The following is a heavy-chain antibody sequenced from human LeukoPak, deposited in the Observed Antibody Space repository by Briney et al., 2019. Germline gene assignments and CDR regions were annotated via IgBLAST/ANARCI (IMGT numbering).Heavy chain of an antibody. J-gene: IGHJ4*02. V-gene: IGHV4-59*01. CDR3: ARFRLDGIAAPN. CDR1: GGSISSYY. Sequence: SETLSLTCTVSGGSISSYYWTWIRQSPGKGLEWIGYIYYSGSTNYNPSLKSRVTISVDTSKNQFSLKLSSVTAADTAVYYCARFRLDGIAAPNWGQGTLVTVSS. CDR2: IYYSGST. D-gene: IGHD6-6*01.